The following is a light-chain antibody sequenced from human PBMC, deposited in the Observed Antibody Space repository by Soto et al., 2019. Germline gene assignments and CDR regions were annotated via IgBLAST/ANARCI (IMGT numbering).Light chain of an antibody. CDR2: AAS. CDR3: QKYSSVPV. V-gene: IGKV1-27*01. CDR1: QGIRNF. Sequence: DIQMTQSPTSLSASVGDRVTITCRASQGIRNFVAWYQQKPGKAPKLLIYAASTLQSGVPSRFSGSGSGTEFNLTINTLQPEDVAPYSCQKYSSVPVFGPGTKVEIK. J-gene: IGKJ3*01.